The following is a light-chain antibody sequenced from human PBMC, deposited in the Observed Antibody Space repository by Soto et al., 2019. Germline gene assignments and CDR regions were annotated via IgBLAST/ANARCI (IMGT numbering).Light chain of an antibody. CDR1: QSVSSN. CDR3: QQYNNWPRT. Sequence: EIVMTQSPATLSVSPGERATLSCRASQSVSSNLAWYQQKPGQAPRLLIYGAYTRDTGIQARFSGSGSGTEFTLTISSLQSEDFAVYYCQQYNNWPRTFGQGTKVEIK. J-gene: IGKJ1*01. V-gene: IGKV3-15*01. CDR2: GAY.